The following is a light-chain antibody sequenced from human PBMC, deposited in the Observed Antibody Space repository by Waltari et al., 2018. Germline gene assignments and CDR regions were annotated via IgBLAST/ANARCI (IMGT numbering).Light chain of an antibody. Sequence: EIVMTQSPATLSVSPGERATLSCRASQSVSGNLAWYQQKPGQAPRLLIYGASTRATGNPARFSGSASGTEFTLTISSLQSEDSAVYYCQQYYDWRRVTFGQGTRLEIK. CDR2: GAS. CDR3: QQYYDWRRVT. J-gene: IGKJ5*01. CDR1: QSVSGN. V-gene: IGKV3D-15*01.